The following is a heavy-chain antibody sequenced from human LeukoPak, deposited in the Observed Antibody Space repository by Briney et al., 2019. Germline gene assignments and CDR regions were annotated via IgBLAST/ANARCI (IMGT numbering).Heavy chain of an antibody. CDR2: IYYSGST. Sequence: SETLSLTCTVSGGSISSGDSHWSWIRQPPGKGLEWIGSIYYSGSTYFNPSLKSRVTISVDTSKNEFSLKLSSVTAADTAVYYCARAGQYHYNSAGYFPDYWGQGTLVTVSS. D-gene: IGHD3-22*01. V-gene: IGHV4-30-4*01. CDR1: GGSISSGDSH. CDR3: ARAGQYHYNSAGYFPDY. J-gene: IGHJ4*02.